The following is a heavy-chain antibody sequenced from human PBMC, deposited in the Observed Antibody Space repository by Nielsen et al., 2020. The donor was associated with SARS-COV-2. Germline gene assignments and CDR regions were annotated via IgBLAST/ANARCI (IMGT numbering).Heavy chain of an antibody. J-gene: IGHJ4*02. V-gene: IGHV3-33*01. Sequence: GESLKISCAASGFTFSSYGMHWVRQAPGKGLEWVAVIWYDGSNKYYADSVKGRFTISRDNSKNTLYLQMNSLRAEDTAVYYCARGWDSTGNFDYWGQGTLVTVSS. CDR2: IWYDGSNK. D-gene: IGHD1-1*01. CDR3: ARGWDSTGNFDY. CDR1: GFTFSSYG.